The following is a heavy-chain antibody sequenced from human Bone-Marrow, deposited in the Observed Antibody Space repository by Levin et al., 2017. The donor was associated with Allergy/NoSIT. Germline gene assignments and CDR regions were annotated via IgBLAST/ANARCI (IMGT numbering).Heavy chain of an antibody. CDR2: IRGRGTST. CDR1: GFTFSDYA. V-gene: IGHV3-23*01. J-gene: IGHJ4*02. Sequence: GGSLRLSCAASGFTFSDYAMSWVRQAPGKGLEWVAAIRGRGTSTYYAASVRGRFTISRDNSKKTLYLRLSSLSADDTAGYYCARREADAGGAFDYWGQGTMVTVSS. CDR3: ARREADAGGAFDY. D-gene: IGHD1-26*01.